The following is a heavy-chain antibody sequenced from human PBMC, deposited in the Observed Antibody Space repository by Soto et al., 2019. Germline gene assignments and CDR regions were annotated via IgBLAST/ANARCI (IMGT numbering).Heavy chain of an antibody. V-gene: IGHV3-15*01. J-gene: IGHJ5*01. Sequence: GGSLRLSCAASGFSFSDAWMTWVRQAPGKRLEWVGRIKSQGEGGTTEYGAPVKGRFTISRDDSENTLHLQMNSLKTEDTAVYYCATFRSYSDSWGHGTLLTVSS. CDR2: IKSQGEGGTT. CDR3: ATFRSYSDS. D-gene: IGHD1-26*01. CDR1: GFSFSDAW.